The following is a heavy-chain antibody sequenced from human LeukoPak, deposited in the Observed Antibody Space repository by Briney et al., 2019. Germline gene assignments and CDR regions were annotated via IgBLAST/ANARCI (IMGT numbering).Heavy chain of an antibody. D-gene: IGHD3-22*01. CDR2: IGASGGTR. CDR3: AKDLREWYYDPNGNYFSYGMDV. CDR1: GFTFRKHY. Sequence: GGSLRLSCAASGFTFRKHYMSWIRQAPGRGPEWVAYIGASGGTRYCRDSVNGRFTISRDNAKNSLHLQMNSLRVEDTAVYYCAKDLREWYYDPNGNYFSYGMDVWGQGTTVVVSS. V-gene: IGHV3-11*01. J-gene: IGHJ6*02.